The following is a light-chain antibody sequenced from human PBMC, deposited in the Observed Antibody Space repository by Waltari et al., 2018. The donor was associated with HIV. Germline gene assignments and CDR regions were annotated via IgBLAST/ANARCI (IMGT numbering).Light chain of an antibody. CDR1: QSLKHTDGKTY. J-gene: IGKJ2*01. CDR3: MQTLHLLYT. V-gene: IGKV2D-29*02. Sequence: DLVMTQTPPSLSVTHGQPAPFSCNSNQSLKHTDGKTYLYWYLQRPGQSPQVLIYEVSKRYAGVPDRFSGSGSGTHFTLKIARVEAEDVGSYYCMQTLHLLYTFGQGTKLEIK. CDR2: EVS.